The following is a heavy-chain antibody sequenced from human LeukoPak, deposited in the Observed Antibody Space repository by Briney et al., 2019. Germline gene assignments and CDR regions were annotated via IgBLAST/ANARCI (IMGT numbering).Heavy chain of an antibody. CDR3: ARDPGLMVRGVNEVYRSVY. J-gene: IGHJ4*02. CDR2: INPNSGGT. V-gene: IGHV1-2*02. D-gene: IGHD3-10*01. Sequence: GASVKVSCKASGYTFTNYSMNWVRQAPGQGLEWMGWINPNSGGTNYAQKFQGRVTMTRDTSISTAYMELSRLRSDDTAVYYCARDPGLMVRGVNEVYRSVYWGQGTLVTVSS. CDR1: GYTFTNYS.